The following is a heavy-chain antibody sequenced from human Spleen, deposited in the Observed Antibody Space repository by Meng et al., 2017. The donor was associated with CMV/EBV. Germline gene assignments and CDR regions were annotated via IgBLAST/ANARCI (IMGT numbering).Heavy chain of an antibody. V-gene: IGHV3-30*02. Sequence: GGSLRLSCAASGFTFSSCGMHWVRQAPGKGLEWVAFIRYDGSNKYYADSVKGRFTISRDNSKNTLYLQMNSLRAEDTAVYYCAKLPETRGLGYYDSSGYSDYWGQGTLVTVSS. D-gene: IGHD3-22*01. CDR3: AKLPETRGLGYYDSSGYSDY. CDR2: IRYDGSNK. J-gene: IGHJ4*02. CDR1: GFTFSSCG.